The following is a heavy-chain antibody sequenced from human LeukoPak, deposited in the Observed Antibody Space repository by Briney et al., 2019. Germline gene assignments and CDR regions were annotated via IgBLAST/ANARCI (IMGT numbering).Heavy chain of an antibody. D-gene: IGHD1-1*01. CDR3: ARLKSPQTGRRYYYYYMDV. J-gene: IGHJ6*03. CDR1: GGSFSGYY. CDR2: INHSGST. V-gene: IGHV4-34*01. Sequence: PSETLSLTFAVYGGSFSGYYWSWIRQPPGKGLEWIGEINHSGSTNYNPSLKSRVTISVDTSKNQFSLKLSSVTAADTAVYYCARLKSPQTGRRYYYYYMDVWGKGTTVTISS.